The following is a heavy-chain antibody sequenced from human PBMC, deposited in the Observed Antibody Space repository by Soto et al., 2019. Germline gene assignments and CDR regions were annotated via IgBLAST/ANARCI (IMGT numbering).Heavy chain of an antibody. Sequence: LRLSCAVSGFICSSYDMSWVRQAPGKGLEWVSTILVGGSTHYEDSVKGRFTISRDTSKNTVYLQMNSLTAGDTAFYYRAKATATSGGAFEIYGQGTMVTVSS. CDR3: AKATATSGGAFEI. CDR2: ILVGGST. J-gene: IGHJ3*02. CDR1: GFICSSYD. D-gene: IGHD1-1*01. V-gene: IGHV3-23*01.